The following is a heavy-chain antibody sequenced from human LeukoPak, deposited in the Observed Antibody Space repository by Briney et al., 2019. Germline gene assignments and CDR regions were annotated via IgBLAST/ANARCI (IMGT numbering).Heavy chain of an antibody. CDR1: GFTFSSYG. J-gene: IGHJ5*02. CDR2: IRYDGSNK. CDR3: APLGPGNPNWFDP. Sequence: GGSLRLSCAASGFTFSSYGMHWVRQAPGKGLEWVAFIRYDGSNKYYADSVKGRFTISRDNSKNTLYLQMNSLRAEDTAVYYCAPLGPGNPNWFDPWGQGTLVTVSS. D-gene: IGHD1-14*01. V-gene: IGHV3-30*02.